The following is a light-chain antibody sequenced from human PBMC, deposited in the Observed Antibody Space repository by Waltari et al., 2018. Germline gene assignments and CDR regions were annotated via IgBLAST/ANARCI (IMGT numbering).Light chain of an antibody. CDR1: SSDVGGYNY. V-gene: IGLV2-14*01. Sequence: QSALTQPASVSGSPGQSITISCTGTSSDVGGYNYVFWYQQHPGKAPKLLISDVSNRPSGVSHRFSGSKSGNTASLTTSGLQAEDEADYYCSSYTGSSVVFGGGTKLTVL. CDR2: DVS. J-gene: IGLJ2*01. CDR3: SSYTGSSVV.